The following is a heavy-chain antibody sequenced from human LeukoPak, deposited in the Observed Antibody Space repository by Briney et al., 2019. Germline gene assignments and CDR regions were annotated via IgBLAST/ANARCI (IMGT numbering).Heavy chain of an antibody. CDR2: ISSSGSTI. CDR3: ARDAYYYGSGSYYNWFDP. Sequence: GGSLRLSCAASGFTFSSYEMNWVRQAPGKGLEWVSYISSSGSTIYYADSVKGRFTISRDNAKNSLYLRMNSLRAEDTAVYYCARDAYYYGSGSYYNWFDPWGQGTLVTVSS. CDR1: GFTFSSYE. D-gene: IGHD3-10*01. J-gene: IGHJ5*02. V-gene: IGHV3-48*03.